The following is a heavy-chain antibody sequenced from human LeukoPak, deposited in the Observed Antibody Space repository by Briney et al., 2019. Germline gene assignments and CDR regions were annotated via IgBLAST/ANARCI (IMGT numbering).Heavy chain of an antibody. CDR2: IKQDGSDK. J-gene: IGHJ4*02. D-gene: IGHD6-13*01. CDR3: AIIPRAAAGPSARSPFHY. CDR1: GFTFSSYW. Sequence: GGSLRLSCEVSGFTFSSYWMNWVRQAPGKGLEWVANIKQDGSDKYYVDSVKGRFTISRDNAKNSLYLQMNSLRAEDTAVYYCAIIPRAAAGPSARSPFHYWGQGTLVTVSS. V-gene: IGHV3-7*01.